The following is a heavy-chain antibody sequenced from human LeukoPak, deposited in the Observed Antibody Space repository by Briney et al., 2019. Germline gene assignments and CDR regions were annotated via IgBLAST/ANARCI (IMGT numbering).Heavy chain of an antibody. D-gene: IGHD6-13*01. CDR2: IKQDGSEK. J-gene: IGHJ4*02. CDR3: ARDSGRVKLYSSSWYYFDY. V-gene: IGHV3-7*01. Sequence: GGSLRLSCAASGFTFSSYWMSWVCQAPGKGLEWVANIKQDGSEKYYVDSVKGRFTISRDNAKNSLYLQMNSLRAEDTAVYYCARDSGRVKLYSSSWYYFDYWGQGTLVTVSS. CDR1: GFTFSSYW.